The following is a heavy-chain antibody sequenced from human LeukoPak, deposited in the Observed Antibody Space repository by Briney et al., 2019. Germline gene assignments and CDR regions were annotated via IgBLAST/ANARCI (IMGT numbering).Heavy chain of an antibody. V-gene: IGHV3-7*01. D-gene: IGHD2-21*02. CDR2: IKQDGSEK. CDR1: GFTFSSYW. J-gene: IGHJ3*02. CDR3: ARLLVVVTAYDAFDI. Sequence: LSGGSLRLSCAASGFTFSSYWMSWVRQAPGKGLEWVANIKQDGSEKYYVDSVKGRFTISRDNAKNSLYLQMNSLRAEDTAVYYCARLLVVVTAYDAFDIWGQGTMVTVSS.